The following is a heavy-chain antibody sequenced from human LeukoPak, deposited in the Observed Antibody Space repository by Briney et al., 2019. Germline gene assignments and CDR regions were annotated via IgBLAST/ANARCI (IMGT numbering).Heavy chain of an antibody. J-gene: IGHJ4*02. Sequence: PGESLKISCKGSGYSFTSYWIGWVRQMPGKGLEWMGIIYPGDSDTRYSPSFQGQVTISADKSFSTAYLQWSSLKASDTAMYYCARRRDPYDILTGYYENWGQGTLVTVSS. CDR2: IYPGDSDT. CDR3: ARRRDPYDILTGYYEN. CDR1: GYSFTSYW. D-gene: IGHD3-9*01. V-gene: IGHV5-51*01.